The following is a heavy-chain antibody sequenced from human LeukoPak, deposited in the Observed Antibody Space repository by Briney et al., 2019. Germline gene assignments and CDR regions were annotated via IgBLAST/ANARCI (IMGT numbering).Heavy chain of an antibody. J-gene: IGHJ4*02. Sequence: GGSLRLSCAASGFTFRSYSMSWVRQAPGKGLEWVSTISGGGGTTYYADSVKGRFTISRDNSKNTMYLQMNSLTAEDTAVHYCAKDRLRYFDYWGQGTLVTVSS. CDR2: ISGGGGTT. D-gene: IGHD3-16*01. V-gene: IGHV3-23*01. CDR3: AKDRLRYFDY. CDR1: GFTFRSYS.